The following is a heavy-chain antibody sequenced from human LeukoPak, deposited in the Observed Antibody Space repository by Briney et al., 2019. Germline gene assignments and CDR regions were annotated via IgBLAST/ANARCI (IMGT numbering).Heavy chain of an antibody. CDR2: IYHSGST. CDR1: GGSFSGYY. CDR3: ARVKAARPYYFDY. Sequence: SETLSLTCAVYGGSFSGYYWSWIRQPPRKGLEWIGEIYHSGSTNYNPSLKSRVTISVDTSKNQFSLKLSSVTAADTAVYYCARVKAARPYYFDYWGQGTLVTVSS. D-gene: IGHD6-6*01. J-gene: IGHJ4*02. V-gene: IGHV4-34*01.